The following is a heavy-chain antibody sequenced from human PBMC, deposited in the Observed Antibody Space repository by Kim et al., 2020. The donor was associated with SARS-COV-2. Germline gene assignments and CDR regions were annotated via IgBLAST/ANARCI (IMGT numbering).Heavy chain of an antibody. D-gene: IGHD3-10*01. V-gene: IGHV1-69*13. CDR2: IIPIFGTA. CDR1: GGTFSSYA. Sequence: SVKVSCKASGGTFSSYAISWVRQAPGQGLEWMGGIIPIFGTANYAQKFQGRVTITADESTSTAYMELSSLRSEDTAVYYCARTGYEITMVRELFVGGYFDYWGQGTLVTVSS. J-gene: IGHJ4*02. CDR3: ARTGYEITMVRELFVGGYFDY.